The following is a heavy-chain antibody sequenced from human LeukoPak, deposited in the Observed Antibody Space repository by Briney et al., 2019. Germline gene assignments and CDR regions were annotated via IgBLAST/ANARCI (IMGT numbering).Heavy chain of an antibody. CDR3: ARDLPDSGILTAQDI. J-gene: IGHJ3*02. V-gene: IGHV1-2*06. CDR1: GYTFTGYY. CDR2: INPNSGGT. D-gene: IGHD3-9*01. Sequence: ASVKVSCKASGYTFTGYYMHWVRQAPGQGLEWMGRINPNSGGTNYAQKFQGRVTMTRDTSISTAYMELNRLRSDDTAVYYCARDLPDSGILTAQDIWGQGTMVTASS.